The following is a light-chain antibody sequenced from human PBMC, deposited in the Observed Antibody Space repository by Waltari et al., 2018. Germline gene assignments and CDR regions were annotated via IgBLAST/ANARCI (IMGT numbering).Light chain of an antibody. V-gene: IGLV8-61*01. CDR3: VLYMGGGIL. CDR1: SGSVSTTYY. J-gene: IGLJ3*02. Sequence: QTVVTHEPSFSVSPGGTVTLTCGLRSGSVSTTYYPSGYQQTPGQAPRPLIYSTNTRSSGVPDRISGSILGNKAALTSTGAQADDESDYYCVLYMGGGILFGGGTKLTV. CDR2: STN.